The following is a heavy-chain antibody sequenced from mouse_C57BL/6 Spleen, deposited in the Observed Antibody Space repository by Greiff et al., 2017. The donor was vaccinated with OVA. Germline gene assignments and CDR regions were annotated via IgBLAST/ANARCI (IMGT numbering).Heavy chain of an antibody. CDR3: TREGYGSSLYYAMDY. CDR1: GFTFSSYA. V-gene: IGHV5-9-1*02. J-gene: IGHJ4*01. D-gene: IGHD1-1*01. Sequence: EVKLMESGEGLVKPGGSLKLSCAASGFTFSSYAMSWVRQTPEKRLEWVAYISSGGGYIYYADTVKGRFPISRAHARNTLYLQMSSLKSEDTAMYYCTREGYGSSLYYAMDYWGQGTSVTVSS. CDR2: ISSGGGYI.